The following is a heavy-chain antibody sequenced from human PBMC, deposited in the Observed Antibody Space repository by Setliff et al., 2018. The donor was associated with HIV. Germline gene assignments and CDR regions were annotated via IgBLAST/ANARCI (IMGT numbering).Heavy chain of an antibody. V-gene: IGHV4-4*09. Sequence: NPSETLSLTCTVSGGSLSGDYWSWIRQSPGKGLEWIGYIHTRGSINYIPSLKTRATVSLDTSKNQFFLRLTSVTAADTAIYYCVRHPREEPQRNYKFDSRGQGMLVTV. CDR1: GGSLSGDY. CDR3: VRHPREEPQRNYKFDS. CDR2: IHTRGSI. J-gene: IGHJ4*02. D-gene: IGHD1-7*01.